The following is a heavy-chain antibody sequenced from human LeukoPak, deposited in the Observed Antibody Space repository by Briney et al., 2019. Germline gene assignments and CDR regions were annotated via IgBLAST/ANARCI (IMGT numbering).Heavy chain of an antibody. D-gene: IGHD6-13*01. CDR3: ARGYSTSWTYYFDY. V-gene: IGHV4-59*01. Sequence: SETLSLTCTVSDGAITGYYWGWIRQPPGKGLDWIGHLHFGGSTNYNPSLKSRVTISVDTSKNHFSLKLSSVAAADPAVYYCARGYSTSWTYYFDYWGQGALVTVSS. CDR2: LHFGGST. J-gene: IGHJ4*02. CDR1: DGAITGYY.